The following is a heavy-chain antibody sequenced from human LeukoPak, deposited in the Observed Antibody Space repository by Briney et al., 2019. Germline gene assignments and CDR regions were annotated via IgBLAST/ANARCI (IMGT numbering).Heavy chain of an antibody. Sequence: PGGSLRLSCAASGFTFSSYWMSWVRQAPGKGLEWVANIKQDGSEKYYVDSVKGRFTISRDNAKNSLYLQMNSLRAEDTAVYYCARVGSGYSYGFYYYYYGMDVRGQGTTVTVSS. CDR1: GFTFSSYW. CDR3: ARVGSGYSYGFYYYYYGMDV. CDR2: IKQDGSEK. J-gene: IGHJ6*02. D-gene: IGHD5-18*01. V-gene: IGHV3-7*01.